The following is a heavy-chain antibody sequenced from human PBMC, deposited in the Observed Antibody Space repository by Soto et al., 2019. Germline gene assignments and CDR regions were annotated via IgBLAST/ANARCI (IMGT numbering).Heavy chain of an antibody. Sequence: GGSLRLSCVGSGFTFSKYEMTWVRQAPGKGPQRLSYISSGGGSKYFAAPVKGRVSISRDNAKNSLFLDMNNLRGEDTALYYCVGFRLTGPTGWYF. CDR1: GFTFSKYE. CDR3: VGFRLTGPTGWYF. CDR2: ISSGGGSK. V-gene: IGHV3-48*03. D-gene: IGHD3-9*01. J-gene: IGHJ2*01.